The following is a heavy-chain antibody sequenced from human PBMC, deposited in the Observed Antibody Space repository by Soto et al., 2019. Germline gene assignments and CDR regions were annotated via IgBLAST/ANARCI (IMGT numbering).Heavy chain of an antibody. V-gene: IGHV3-11*06. J-gene: IGHJ4*02. Sequence: PGGSLRLSCAASGFMFSDYYMSWIRQAPGKGLEWVSFISGSGGHTHYADSAKGRFTISRDSAQNSVSLQMNSLRAEDTGVYYCARSLGLAAAGGLDNWCQGALVTVSS. CDR3: ARSLGLAAAGGLDN. CDR2: ISGSGGHT. CDR1: GFMFSDYY. D-gene: IGHD6-13*01.